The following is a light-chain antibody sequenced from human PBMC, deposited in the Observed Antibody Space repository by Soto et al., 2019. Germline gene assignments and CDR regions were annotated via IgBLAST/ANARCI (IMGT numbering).Light chain of an antibody. Sequence: QSALTQPASVSGSPGQSITISCTGTSSDVGGYNYVSWYQQHPGQVPKLTIYEVTNRPSGVSRRFSGSKSGNTASLTISGLQAEDEADYYCSSYTTSDTWVFGGGTKLTVL. CDR1: SSDVGGYNY. CDR3: SSYTTSDTWV. J-gene: IGLJ3*02. CDR2: EVT. V-gene: IGLV2-14*01.